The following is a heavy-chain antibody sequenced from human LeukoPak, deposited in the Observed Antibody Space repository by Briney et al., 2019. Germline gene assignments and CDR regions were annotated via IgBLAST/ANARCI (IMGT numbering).Heavy chain of an antibody. CDR3: ARDLYAVVVPAAMISHYYYYGMDV. V-gene: IGHV3-23*01. Sequence: GGSLRLSCAVSGFTFSSYAMSWVRQAPGKGLEWVSAISGSGGNTYYADSVKGRFTISRDNAKNSLYLQMNSLRAEDTAVYYCARDLYAVVVPAAMISHYYYYGMDVWGQGTTVTVSS. J-gene: IGHJ6*02. CDR2: ISGSGGNT. D-gene: IGHD2-2*01. CDR1: GFTFSSYA.